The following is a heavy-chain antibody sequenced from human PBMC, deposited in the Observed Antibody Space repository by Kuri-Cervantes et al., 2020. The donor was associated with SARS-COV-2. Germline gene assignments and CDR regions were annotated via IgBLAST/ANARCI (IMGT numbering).Heavy chain of an antibody. CDR3: AKEGRVPAARYYYYGMDV. CDR2: ISGRGGST. D-gene: IGHD2-2*01. J-gene: IGHJ6*02. Sequence: GESLKISCAASGFTFSSYAMSWVRQAPGKGLEWVSAISGRGGSTYYADSVKGRFTISRDNSKNTLYLQMNSLRAEDTAVYYCAKEGRVPAARYYYYGMDVWGQGTTVTVSS. CDR1: GFTFSSYA. V-gene: IGHV3-23*01.